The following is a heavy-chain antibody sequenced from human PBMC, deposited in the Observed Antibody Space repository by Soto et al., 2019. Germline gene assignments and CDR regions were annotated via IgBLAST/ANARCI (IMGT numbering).Heavy chain of an antibody. CDR1: GFTFSSYA. J-gene: IGHJ4*02. V-gene: IGHV3-23*01. D-gene: IGHD1-26*01. Sequence: GGSLRLSCAASGFTFSSYAMSWVRQAPGKGPEWVSAISGSGGSTYYADSVKGRFTISRDNSKNTLYLQMNSLRAEDTAVYYCAKSGPYSGSPGHKYYFDYWGQGTLVTVSS. CDR2: ISGSGGST. CDR3: AKSGPYSGSPGHKYYFDY.